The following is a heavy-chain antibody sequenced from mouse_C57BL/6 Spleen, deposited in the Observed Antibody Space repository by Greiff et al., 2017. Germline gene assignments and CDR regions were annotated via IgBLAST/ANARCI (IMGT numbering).Heavy chain of an antibody. V-gene: IGHV1-54*01. CDR1: GYAFTNYL. CDR2: INPGSGGT. D-gene: IGHD1-1*01. J-gene: IGHJ3*01. Sequence: QVQLQQSGAELVRPGTSVKVSCTASGYAFTNYLIEWVKQRPGQGLEWIGVINPGSGGTNYNEKFKGKATLTADKSSSTAYMQLSSLTSEASAVYFCARGSTTVEPAWFAYWGQGTLVTVSA. CDR3: ARGSTTVEPAWFAY.